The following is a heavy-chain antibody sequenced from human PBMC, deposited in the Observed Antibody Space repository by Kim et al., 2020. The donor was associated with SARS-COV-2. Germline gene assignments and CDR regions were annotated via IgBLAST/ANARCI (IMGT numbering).Heavy chain of an antibody. CDR3: ARDRNYYDSSGYYPGWFDP. D-gene: IGHD3-22*01. CDR2: IYHSGST. V-gene: IGHV4-30-2*01. Sequence: SETLSLTCAVSGGSISSGGYSWSWIRQPPGKGLEWIGYIYHSGSTYYNPSLKSRVTISVDRSKNQFSLKLSSVTAADTAVYYCARDRNYYDSSGYYPGWFDPWGQGTLVPVSS. J-gene: IGHJ5*02. CDR1: GGSISSGGYS.